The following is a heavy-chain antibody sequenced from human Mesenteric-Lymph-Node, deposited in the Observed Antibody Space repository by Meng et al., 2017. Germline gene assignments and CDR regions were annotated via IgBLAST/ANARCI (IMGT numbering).Heavy chain of an antibody. D-gene: IGHD7-27*01. CDR3: ARVRADMGTMTPFAY. Sequence: GGSLRLSCAASGFTFRSSWMSWVRQAPGKGLEWVANIKEDGSEKNYVDSVKGRFTISRDNAKKSMSLQMNSLRVEDTAMYYCARVRADMGTMTPFAYWGQGTLVTVSS. CDR2: IKEDGSEK. CDR1: GFTFRSSW. V-gene: IGHV3-7*04. J-gene: IGHJ4*02.